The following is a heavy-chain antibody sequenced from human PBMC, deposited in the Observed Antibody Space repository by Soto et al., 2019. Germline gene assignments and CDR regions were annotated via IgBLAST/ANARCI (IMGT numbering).Heavy chain of an antibody. CDR1: GLTFGSYA. J-gene: IGHJ3*02. CDR2: ISGSGGRA. V-gene: IGHV3-23*01. CDR3: AKDRSSSTIDAFDI. Sequence: PGGSLRLSCAASGLTFGSYAMNWVRQAPGKGLECVSAISGSGGRAYYGDSVKGRFTISRDNSKNTLYLQMNSLRAEDTAVYYCAKDRSSSTIDAFDIWGQGTMVTVS. D-gene: IGHD2-2*01.